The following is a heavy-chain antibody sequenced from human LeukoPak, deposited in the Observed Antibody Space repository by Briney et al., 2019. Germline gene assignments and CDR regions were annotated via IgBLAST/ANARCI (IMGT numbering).Heavy chain of an antibody. CDR2: ITGSGLTS. J-gene: IGHJ4*02. D-gene: IGHD4/OR15-4a*01. CDR1: GFTFSSYA. Sequence: GSLRLSCAGSGFTFSSYAMTWVRQAPGKGLEWVSAITGSGLTSYYADSVKGRFTISRDNSKNTLYLQMNSLRVEDTAVYFCARDPGAFPYFFDSWGQGTLVTVSS. V-gene: IGHV3-23*01. CDR3: ARDPGAFPYFFDS.